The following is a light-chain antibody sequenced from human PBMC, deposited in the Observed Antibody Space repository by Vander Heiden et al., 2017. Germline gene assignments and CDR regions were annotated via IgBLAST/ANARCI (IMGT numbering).Light chain of an antibody. V-gene: IGKV3-11*01. CDR3: QQRGNWPLT. CDR1: QRVSSY. CDR2: DAS. Sequence: EMVVTQSRVSLSLSPGERATRPCRASQRVSSYLAWYQQKPGQAPRLLIYDASNRATGIPARFSGSGSGTDFTLTISSLEPEDFAVYYCQQRGNWPLTFGGGTKVEIK. J-gene: IGKJ4*01.